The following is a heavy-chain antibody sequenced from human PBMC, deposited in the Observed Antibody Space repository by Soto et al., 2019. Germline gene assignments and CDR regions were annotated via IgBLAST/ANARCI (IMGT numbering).Heavy chain of an antibody. CDR3: MRGPFTMLVDNGEFYAMDA. J-gene: IGHJ6*02. Sequence: ASVKCSCKASGYTFTTYALHWVRQGPGQRLDWLGWTNPGNGKTKYSLNFMGRVTLTRDTVETTVYIEVSRLRTEEKSVYYCMRGPFTMLVDNGEFYAMDAWGPGTTVTVSS. CDR2: TNPGNGKT. CDR1: GYTFTTYA. D-gene: IGHD3-22*01. V-gene: IGHV1-3*01.